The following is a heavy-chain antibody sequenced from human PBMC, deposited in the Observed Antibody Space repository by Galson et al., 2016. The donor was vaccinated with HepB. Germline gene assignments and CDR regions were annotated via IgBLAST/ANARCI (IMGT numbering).Heavy chain of an antibody. Sequence: ETLSLTCTVSGGSISSSSYYWGWIRQPPGKGLEWIGSIYYSGSTYYNPSLKSRVTMSVDTSKKQFSLRLTSVTAADTAVYYCARARPEGYSSGYGMDVWGQGTTVTVSS. CDR2: IYYSGST. CDR1: GGSISSSSYY. J-gene: IGHJ6*02. D-gene: IGHD5-18*01. V-gene: IGHV4-39*07. CDR3: ARARPEGYSSGYGMDV.